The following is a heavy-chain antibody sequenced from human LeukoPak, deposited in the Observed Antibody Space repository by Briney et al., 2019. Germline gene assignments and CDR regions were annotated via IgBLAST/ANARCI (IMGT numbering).Heavy chain of an antibody. CDR3: ARQIPSGSYYGGVDY. J-gene: IGHJ4*02. D-gene: IGHD1-26*01. CDR2: IYPGDSDT. Sequence: GESLKISCKGSGYSFTSYWIGWVRQMPGKGLEWMGIIYPGDSDTRYSPSFRGQVTISADKSISTAYLQWSSLKASDTAMYYCARQIPSGSYYGGVDYWGQGTLVTVSS. CDR1: GYSFTSYW. V-gene: IGHV5-51*01.